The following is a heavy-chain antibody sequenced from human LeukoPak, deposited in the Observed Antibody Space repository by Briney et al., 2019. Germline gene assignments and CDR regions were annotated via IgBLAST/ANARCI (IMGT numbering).Heavy chain of an antibody. CDR1: GFTFSSYW. Sequence: QPGGSLRLSCAASGFTFSSYWMTWVRQAPGKGLEWVANIKQDGSEKYYVDSVKGRFTISRDNAKNSLYLQMDSLRAEDTAVYYCARGWRYCSGGSCHNWFDPWGQGTLVTVSS. CDR3: ARGWRYCSGGSCHNWFDP. D-gene: IGHD2-15*01. J-gene: IGHJ5*02. CDR2: IKQDGSEK. V-gene: IGHV3-7*01.